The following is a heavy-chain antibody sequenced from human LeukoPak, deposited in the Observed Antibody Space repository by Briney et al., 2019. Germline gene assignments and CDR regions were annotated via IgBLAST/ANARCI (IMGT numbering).Heavy chain of an antibody. Sequence: GGSLRLSCSASGFTFAIYAMTWVRQAPGKGLEWVSGISGDGASTHYAESVKGQFTISRDNSQNTLFLQMNSLRVEDTAIYYCAKDSYVSGRPLHTFDVWGQGTMVTVSS. CDR1: GFTFAIYA. J-gene: IGHJ3*01. D-gene: IGHD3-10*01. V-gene: IGHV3-23*01. CDR2: ISGDGAST. CDR3: AKDSYVSGRPLHTFDV.